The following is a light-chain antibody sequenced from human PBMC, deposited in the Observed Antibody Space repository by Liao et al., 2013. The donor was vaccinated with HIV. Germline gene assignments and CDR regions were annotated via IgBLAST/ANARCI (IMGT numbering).Light chain of an antibody. V-gene: IGLV3-1*01. CDR2: EDS. CDR3: QTWDNSFVA. J-gene: IGLJ2*01. CDR1: GLGDKF. Sequence: SFDLTQPPSMAVSAGQTATITCSGQGLGDKFTCWFQQRPGQSPIMIIYEDSKRPSGIPERFSASNSGDTATLTISGTLPSDEAEYFCQTWDNSFVAFGGRDQADRP.